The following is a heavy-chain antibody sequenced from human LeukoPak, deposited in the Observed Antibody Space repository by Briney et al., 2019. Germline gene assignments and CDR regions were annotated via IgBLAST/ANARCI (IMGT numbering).Heavy chain of an antibody. D-gene: IGHD4-17*01. V-gene: IGHV3-66*01. CDR3: ARDRGIRLPNNWFDP. CDR2: IFSPGST. CDR1: GFTVSGNY. Sequence: GGSLRLSCAASGFTVSGNYMSWVRQAPGKGLEWVSIIFSPGSTYYADSVKGRFTISRDNSKNTLYLQMNSLRAEDTAVYYCARDRGIRLPNNWFDPWGQGTLVTVSS. J-gene: IGHJ5*02.